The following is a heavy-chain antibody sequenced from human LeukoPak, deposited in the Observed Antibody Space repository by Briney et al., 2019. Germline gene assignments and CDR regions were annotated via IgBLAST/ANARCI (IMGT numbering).Heavy chain of an antibody. V-gene: IGHV1-46*01. J-gene: IGHJ4*02. CDR1: GYTFTSYY. CDR2: INPSGGST. D-gene: IGHD2-15*01. Sequence: ASVKVSCKASGYTFTSYYMHWVRQAPGQGLEWMGIINPSGGSTSYAQKFQGRVTMTRDTSTSTVYMELSSLSSEDTAVYYCARAPPGYCSGGSCYSDSYYFDYWGQGTLGTVSS. CDR3: ARAPPGYCSGGSCYSDSYYFDY.